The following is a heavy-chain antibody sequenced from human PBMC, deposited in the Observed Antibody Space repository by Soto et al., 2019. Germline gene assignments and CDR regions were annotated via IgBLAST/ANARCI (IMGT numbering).Heavy chain of an antibody. CDR2: IYYSGSS. V-gene: IGHV4-59*01. CDR1: GGSISSYY. Sequence: PSETLSLTCTVSGGSISSYYWSWIRQPPGKGLEWIGYIYYSGSSNYNPSLKSRVTISVDTSKNQFSLKLSSVTAADTAVYYCARDYDIGGMDVWGQGTTVTV. CDR3: ARDYDIGGMDV. D-gene: IGHD3-9*01. J-gene: IGHJ6*02.